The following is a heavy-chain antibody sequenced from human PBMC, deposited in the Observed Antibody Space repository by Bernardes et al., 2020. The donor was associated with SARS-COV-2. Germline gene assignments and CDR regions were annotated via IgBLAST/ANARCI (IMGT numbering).Heavy chain of an antibody. J-gene: IGHJ3*02. D-gene: IGHD3-10*01. CDR2: IYYSGST. Sequence: SETLSLTCTVSGGSISSGGYYWSWIRQHPGKGLEWIGYIYYSGSTYYNPSLKSRVTISVDTSKNQFSLKLSSVTAADTAVCYCARELLWFGELWEGDAFDIWGQGTMVTVSS. CDR3: ARELLWFGELWEGDAFDI. V-gene: IGHV4-31*03. CDR1: GGSISSGGYY.